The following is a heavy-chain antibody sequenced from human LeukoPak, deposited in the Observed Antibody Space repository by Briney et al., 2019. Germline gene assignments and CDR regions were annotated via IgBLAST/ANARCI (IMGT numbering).Heavy chain of an antibody. CDR3: AKGKYSSGGVPDY. CDR1: GFAVGSNY. Sequence: PGGSLRLSCVASGFAVGSNYMSWVRQAPGKGLEWVSSISGGGASTYYADSVKGRFTVSRDNSKNTLYLQINSLRGEDTAVYYCAKGKYSSGGVPDYWGQGTLVTVSS. D-gene: IGHD6-19*01. CDR2: ISGGGAST. V-gene: IGHV3-23*01. J-gene: IGHJ4*02.